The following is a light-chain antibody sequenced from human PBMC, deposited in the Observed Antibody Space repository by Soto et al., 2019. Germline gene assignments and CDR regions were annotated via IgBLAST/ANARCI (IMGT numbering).Light chain of an antibody. CDR1: QSISSSF. Sequence: EIVLTQSPGTLSLSPGESATLSCRASQSISSSFFAWYQHKPGQAPRLLIYGTSNRATGIPDRFSGSGSGTDFTLTISRLEPEDFAVYYCQQYGSSPFTLGPGTKVDIK. V-gene: IGKV3-20*01. CDR3: QQYGSSPFT. CDR2: GTS. J-gene: IGKJ3*01.